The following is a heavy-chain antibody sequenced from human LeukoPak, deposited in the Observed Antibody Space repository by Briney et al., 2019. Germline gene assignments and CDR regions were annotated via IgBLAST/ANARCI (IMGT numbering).Heavy chain of an antibody. V-gene: IGHV3-11*04. D-gene: IGHD3-22*01. J-gene: IGHJ1*01. CDR1: GFTFSDYY. CDR2: ISSSGSTI. CDR3: ARTPRASGYISEYFQH. Sequence: PGGSLRLSCAASGFTFSDYYMSWIRQAPGKGLEWVSYISSSGSTIYYADSVKGRFIISRDNAKNSLYLQMNSLRAEDTAVYYCARTPRASGYISEYFQHWGQGTLVTVSS.